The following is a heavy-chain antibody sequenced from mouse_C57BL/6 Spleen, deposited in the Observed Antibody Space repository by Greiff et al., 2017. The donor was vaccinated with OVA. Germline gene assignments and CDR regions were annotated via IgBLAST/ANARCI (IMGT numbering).Heavy chain of an antibody. V-gene: IGHV2-3*01. CDR2: IWGDGST. CDR3: AKPGVTTSSYAMDY. D-gene: IGHD2-2*01. Sequence: VQRVESGPGLVAPSQSLSITCTVSGFSLTSYGVSWVRQPPGKGLEWLGVIWGDGSTNYHSAPISRLSISKDNSKSQIFVKLNSLQTDDTATYYCAKPGVTTSSYAMDYWGQGTSVTVSS. J-gene: IGHJ4*01. CDR1: GFSLTSYG.